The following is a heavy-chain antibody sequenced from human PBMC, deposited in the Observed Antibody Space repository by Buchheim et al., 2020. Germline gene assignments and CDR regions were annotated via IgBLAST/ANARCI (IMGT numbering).Heavy chain of an antibody. CDR2: SSNAGST. CDR1: GASVTNDY. D-gene: IGHD6-19*01. CDR3: AKFSRPDSGGWYLDY. V-gene: IGHV4-59*02. J-gene: IGHJ4*01. Sequence: QVQLQESGPGLVQPSETLSLTCSVSGASVTNDYWSWIRQPPGKGLDWIAYSSNAGSTNYNPSLTSRVTISVDASKNQFSLKLSSVTAADTAVYYCAKFSRPDSGGWYLDYWGQGTL.